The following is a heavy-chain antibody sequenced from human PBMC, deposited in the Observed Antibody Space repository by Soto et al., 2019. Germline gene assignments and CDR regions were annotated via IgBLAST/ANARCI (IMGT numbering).Heavy chain of an antibody. D-gene: IGHD2-15*01. CDR1: AVPEFSLSDQY. Sequence: PGGSLRLSCTVSAVPEFSLSDQYMDWVRQAPGKGLEWVGRSRNRVNNFSTAYAASVQGRFTISRDESKNTVYLQMHSLKTDDTAVYYCSRVDPSAKSHDYWGKGTLVTVSS. V-gene: IGHV3-72*01. CDR3: SRVDPSAKSHDY. CDR2: SRNRVNNFST. J-gene: IGHJ4*02.